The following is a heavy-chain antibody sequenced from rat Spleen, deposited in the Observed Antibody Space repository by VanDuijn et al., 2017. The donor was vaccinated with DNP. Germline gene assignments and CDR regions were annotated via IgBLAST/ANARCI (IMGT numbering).Heavy chain of an antibody. CDR1: GFTFNNHW. CDR2: ITPSGGNT. CDR3: ARGIITALPYWSFDF. D-gene: IGHD1-6*01. J-gene: IGHJ1*01. V-gene: IGHV5-31*01. Sequence: EVKLVESGGGLVQPGRSLKLSCEASGFTFNNHWMTWIRQVPGKGLEWVASITPSGGNTYFPDSVKGRFTISRNNAENTLYLQMNSLRSEDTATYYCARGIITALPYWSFDFWGPGTMVTVSS.